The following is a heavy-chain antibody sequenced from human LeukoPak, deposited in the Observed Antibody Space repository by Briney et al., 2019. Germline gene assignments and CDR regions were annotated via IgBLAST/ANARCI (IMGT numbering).Heavy chain of an antibody. CDR3: IPEGMGGSSPYGFNF. CDR2: INYNSGKI. V-gene: IGHV3-9*01. D-gene: IGHD1-26*01. J-gene: IGHJ3*01. Sequence: GGSLRLSCAASGFTFDDFDMHWVRQAPGRGLEWVSGINYNSGKIGYADSVKGRFTISRDNAKKSLYLQMNSLRPEDTALYYCIPEGMGGSSPYGFNFWGQGTMVTVSS. CDR1: GFTFDDFD.